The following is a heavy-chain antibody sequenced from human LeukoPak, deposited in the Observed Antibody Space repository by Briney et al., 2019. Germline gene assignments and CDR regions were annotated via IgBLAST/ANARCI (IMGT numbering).Heavy chain of an antibody. CDR1: GFTFDDYA. CDR2: ISRDGGST. D-gene: IGHD1/OR15-1a*01. V-gene: IGHV3-43*02. Sequence: GGSLRLSCAASGFTFDDYAMHWVRQAPGKGLEWVSLISRDGGSTYYADSVKGRFTISRDNSKNSLYLQVNSLRTEDTALYYCAKVTRGSYYYMDVWGKGTTVTVSS. CDR3: AKVTRGSYYYMDV. J-gene: IGHJ6*03.